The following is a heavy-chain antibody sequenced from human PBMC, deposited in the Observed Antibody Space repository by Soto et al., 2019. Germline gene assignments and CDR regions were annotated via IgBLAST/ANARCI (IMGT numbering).Heavy chain of an antibody. CDR2: INHSGST. J-gene: IGHJ4*02. V-gene: IGHV4-34*01. CDR3: AREAGGSGSYLNY. Sequence: SETLSLTCAVYGGSFSGYYWSWIRQPPGKGLEWIGEINHSGSTNYNPSLKSRVTISVDTSKNQFSLKLSSVTAADTAVYYCAREAGGSGSYLNYWGQGTLVTVS. D-gene: IGHD1-26*01. CDR1: GGSFSGYY.